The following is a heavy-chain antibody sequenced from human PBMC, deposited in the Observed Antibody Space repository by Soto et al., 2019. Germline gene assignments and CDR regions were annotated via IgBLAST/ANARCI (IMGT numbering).Heavy chain of an antibody. CDR2: IIPLLKTV. Sequence: QEELVQSGAEEKKPGSSVNVSCKASGGTFASYSITWVRQAPGQRLEWMGEIIPLLKTVNYAQKFQGRVTITGDRSTSTVYMALSRLRSDDTAVYYCARDPVDLFGYMDVWGHGTTVTVS. V-gene: IGHV1-69*06. CDR3: ARDPVDLFGYMDV. CDR1: GGTFASYS. D-gene: IGHD6-25*01. J-gene: IGHJ6*02.